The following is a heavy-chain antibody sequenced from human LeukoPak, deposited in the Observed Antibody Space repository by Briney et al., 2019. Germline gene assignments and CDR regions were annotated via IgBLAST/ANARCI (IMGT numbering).Heavy chain of an antibody. CDR1: GGSFSGYY. CDR2: INHSGST. D-gene: IGHD3-10*01. V-gene: IGHV4-34*01. Sequence: SETLSLTCAVYGGSFSGYYWSWIRQPPGKGLEWIGEINHSGSTNYNPSLKSRVTISVDTSKNQFSLKLSSVTAADTAVYYCARGGDRTYYYGSGIDYWGQGTLVTVSS. CDR3: ARGGDRTYYYGSGIDY. J-gene: IGHJ4*02.